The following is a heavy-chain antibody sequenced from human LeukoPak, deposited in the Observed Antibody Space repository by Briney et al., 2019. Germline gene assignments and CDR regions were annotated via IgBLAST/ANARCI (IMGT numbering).Heavy chain of an antibody. J-gene: IGHJ4*02. CDR3: AKDEVPAAIPLFDY. Sequence: PGGSLRLSCAASGFTFSNYGMHWVRQAPGKGLEWVAFIRYDGSNRYYADSVKGRFTVSRDNSKNTLYLQMNSLSAEDTAKYYCAKDEVPAAIPLFDYWGQGTLVTVSS. CDR1: GFTFSNYG. CDR2: IRYDGSNR. V-gene: IGHV3-30*02. D-gene: IGHD2-2*02.